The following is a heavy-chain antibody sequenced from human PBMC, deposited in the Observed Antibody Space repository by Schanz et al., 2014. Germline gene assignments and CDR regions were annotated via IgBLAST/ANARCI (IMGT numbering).Heavy chain of an antibody. D-gene: IGHD2-15*01. CDR3: ATRGSGETYYYGLDV. CDR2: ISGSGGST. Sequence: EVQLVESGGGLVKPGGSLRLSCAASGFIFNDYYMNWIRQAPGKGLEWVSAISGSGGSTYYADSVKGRFTISRDNSKNTLYLQMNSLRAEDTAVYYCATRGSGETYYYGLDVWGQGTTVTVSS. J-gene: IGHJ6*02. CDR1: GFIFNDYY. V-gene: IGHV3-23*04.